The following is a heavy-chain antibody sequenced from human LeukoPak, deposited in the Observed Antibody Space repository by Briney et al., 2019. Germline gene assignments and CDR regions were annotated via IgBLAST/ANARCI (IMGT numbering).Heavy chain of an antibody. V-gene: IGHV1-18*01. CDR1: GYTFSSYG. D-gene: IGHD4-4*01. CDR2: ISAYNGNT. J-gene: IGHJ4*02. CDR3: ARPVTLWDGGQWPRHKQYYFDY. Sequence: ASVKVSCKASGYTFSSYGISWVRQAPGQGLEWMGWISAYNGNTNYAQKLQGRVTMTTDTSTSTAYMELRSPRSDDTAVYYCARPVTLWDGGQWPRHKQYYFDYWGQGTLVTVSS.